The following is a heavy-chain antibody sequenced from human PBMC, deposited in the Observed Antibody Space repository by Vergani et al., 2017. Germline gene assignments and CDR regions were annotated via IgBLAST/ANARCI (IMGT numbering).Heavy chain of an antibody. V-gene: IGHV1-69*06. D-gene: IGHD5-18*01. CDR1: GGTFSSYA. CDR3: ARLGASPRAQIWLGRIWGGYYYGMDV. CDR2: IIPIFGTA. Sequence: QVQLVQSGAEVKKPGSSVKVSCKASGGTFSSYAISWVRQAPGQGLEWMGGIIPIFGTANYAQKFQGRVTITADKSTSTAYMELSSLRSEDTGVYYCARLGASPRAQIWLGRIWGGYYYGMDVWGQGTTVTVSS. J-gene: IGHJ6*02.